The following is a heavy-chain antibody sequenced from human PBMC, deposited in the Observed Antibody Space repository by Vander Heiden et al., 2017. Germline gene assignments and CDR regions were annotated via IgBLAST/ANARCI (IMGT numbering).Heavy chain of an antibody. V-gene: IGHV1-8*01. Sequence: QVQLVQSGAEVKKPGASVKVSCKVSGFTSTSYDIDWVPQAHGQGLEWMGWMNPNSGTTGYAQKFQGRVTMTRNTSISTADMELGSLRSEDTAVYYCARGYGGIVVVPAGYWGQGTLVTVSS. CDR3: ARGYGGIVVVPAGY. J-gene: IGHJ4*02. CDR1: GFTSTSYD. D-gene: IGHD2-2*01. CDR2: MNPNSGTT.